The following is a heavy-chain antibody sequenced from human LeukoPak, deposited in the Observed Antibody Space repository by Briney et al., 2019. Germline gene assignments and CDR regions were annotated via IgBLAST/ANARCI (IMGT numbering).Heavy chain of an antibody. V-gene: IGHV3-23*01. D-gene: IGHD3-22*01. J-gene: IGHJ4*02. CDR1: GFTFGSYA. CDR2: ISGSGGST. Sequence: PGGSLRLSCTASGFTFGSYAMNWVRQAPGKGLEGVSGISGSGGSTFYADSVKGRSTISRDNSKNTLYLQMNSLRAEDTAVYYCAKERRITMIVVALASFDYWGQGSLVTVSS. CDR3: AKERRITMIVVALASFDY.